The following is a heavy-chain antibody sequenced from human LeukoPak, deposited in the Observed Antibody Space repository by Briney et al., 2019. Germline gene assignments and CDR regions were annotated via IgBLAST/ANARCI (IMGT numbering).Heavy chain of an antibody. CDR2: IYPGDSDT. V-gene: IGHV5-51*01. Sequence: GESLKISCKGSGYRFTSYWIGWVRQMPGKGLEWMGIIYPGDSDTRYSPSFQGQVTISADRSISTAYLQWSSLKASDTAMDFCARPYGDGPYNLAYWGQGTLVTVSS. CDR3: ARPYGDGPYNLAY. J-gene: IGHJ4*02. D-gene: IGHD4-17*01. CDR1: GYRFTSYW.